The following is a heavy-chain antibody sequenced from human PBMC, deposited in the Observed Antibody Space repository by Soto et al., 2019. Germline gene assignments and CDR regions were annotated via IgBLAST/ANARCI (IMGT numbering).Heavy chain of an antibody. D-gene: IGHD4-17*01. CDR3: AKDAGDYRLNHFDY. J-gene: IGHJ4*02. V-gene: IGHV3-9*01. Sequence: GGSLRLSCAASGFTFDDYAMHWVRQAPGKGLEWVSGISWNSGSIGYADSVKGRFTISRDNAKNSLYLQMNSLRAEDTALYYCAKDAGDYRLNHFDYWGQGTLVTVSS. CDR2: ISWNSGSI. CDR1: GFTFDDYA.